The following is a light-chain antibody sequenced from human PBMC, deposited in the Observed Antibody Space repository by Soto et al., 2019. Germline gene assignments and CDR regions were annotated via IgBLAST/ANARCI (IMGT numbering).Light chain of an antibody. CDR2: DAS. J-gene: IGKJ4*01. Sequence: EIVLTQSPATLSVSPGERATLSCRASQSVSRYLAWYQQKPGQAPRLLIYDASNRDTGIPAMFSGSGAGTECTLTISSLEPEDFAVDYCQQRSNWTLTFGGGTQVDIK. CDR1: QSVSRY. V-gene: IGKV3-11*01. CDR3: QQRSNWTLT.